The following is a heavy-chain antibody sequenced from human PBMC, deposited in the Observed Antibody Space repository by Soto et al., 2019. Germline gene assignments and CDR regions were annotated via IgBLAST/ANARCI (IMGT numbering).Heavy chain of an antibody. CDR2: ITGSGSAA. V-gene: IGHV3-48*01. CDR3: ASPFVYRDDSGVCYSYFGF. J-gene: IGHJ3*01. Sequence: GGSLRLSCTASGFTFSSYTLNWVRQAPGKGLEWVSSITGSGSAAHYADSVKGRFTISRDNGRNSLYLQLSSLRVEDTAVYYCASPFVYRDDSGVCYSYFGFWGQGTMVTVSS. CDR1: GFTFSSYT. D-gene: IGHD3-22*01.